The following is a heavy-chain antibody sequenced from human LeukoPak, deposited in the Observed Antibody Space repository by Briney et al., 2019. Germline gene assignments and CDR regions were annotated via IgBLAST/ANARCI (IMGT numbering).Heavy chain of an antibody. Sequence: SQTLSLTCAISGDSVSSNSAAWNWIGQSPSRGLEWLGRTYYRSKWYNDYAVSVKSRITINPDTSKNQFSLQLNSVTPEDTAVYYCARDRGTYYDSSGYQTNIDDAFDIWGQGTMVTVSS. J-gene: IGHJ3*02. CDR2: TYYRSKWYN. D-gene: IGHD3-22*01. V-gene: IGHV6-1*01. CDR3: ARDRGTYYDSSGYQTNIDDAFDI. CDR1: GDSVSSNSAA.